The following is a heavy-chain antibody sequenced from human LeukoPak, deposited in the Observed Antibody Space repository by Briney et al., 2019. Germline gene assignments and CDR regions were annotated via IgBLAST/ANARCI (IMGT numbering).Heavy chain of an antibody. CDR1: GFTFSDYG. Sequence: QPGGSLRLSCAASGFTFSDYGMNWVRQAPGKGLEWVSHITSSSDTIIYADSVKGRFTISRDNAKNTLYLQMNSLRAEDTAVYYCAKEGSNNHYYHTITSIWGQGTLVTVSS. J-gene: IGHJ4*02. CDR2: ITSSSDTI. V-gene: IGHV3-48*01. CDR3: AKEGSNNHYYHTITSI. D-gene: IGHD3-22*01.